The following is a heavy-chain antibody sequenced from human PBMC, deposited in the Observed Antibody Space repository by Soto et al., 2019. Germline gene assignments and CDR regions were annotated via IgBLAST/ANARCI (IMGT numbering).Heavy chain of an antibody. D-gene: IGHD1-7*01. J-gene: IGHJ4*02. CDR1: GYTFTKYF. Sequence: QVQLVQSGAEVKKPGASVKVSCQASGYTFTKYFIQWIRQGPGQDLEWVGLINPAGGTTSYAQKFQGRVTMTRDTSTRTVFMALTSLRSDDTGVYFCARDGTFDIWGQGTLVTVSS. CDR2: INPAGGTT. V-gene: IGHV1-46*01. CDR3: ARDGTFDI.